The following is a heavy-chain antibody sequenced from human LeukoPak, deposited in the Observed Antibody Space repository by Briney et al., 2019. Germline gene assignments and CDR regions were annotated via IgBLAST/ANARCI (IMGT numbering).Heavy chain of an antibody. CDR3: AKEEGDGYMQARDAFDI. D-gene: IGHD5-24*01. V-gene: IGHV3-30*18. CDR1: GFTFSSYG. Sequence: GGSLRLSCAASGFTFSSYGMHWVRQAPGKGLEWVAVISYDGSNKYYADSVKGRFTISSDNSKNTLYLQMNSLRAEDTAVYYCAKEEGDGYMQARDAFDIWGQGTMVTVSS. J-gene: IGHJ3*02. CDR2: ISYDGSNK.